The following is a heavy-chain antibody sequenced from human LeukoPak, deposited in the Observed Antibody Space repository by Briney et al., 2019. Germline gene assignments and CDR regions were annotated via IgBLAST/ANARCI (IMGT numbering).Heavy chain of an antibody. CDR1: GGTFSSYA. CDR2: IIPIFGTA. CDR3: AALGDYDFWSGPLDY. D-gene: IGHD3-3*01. J-gene: IGHJ4*02. Sequence: SVKVSCKASGGTFSSYAISWVRQAPGQGLEWMGGIIPIFGTANYAQKFQERVTITRDMSTSTAYMELSSLRSEDTAVYYCAALGDYDFWSGPLDYWAREPWSPSPQ. V-gene: IGHV1-69*05.